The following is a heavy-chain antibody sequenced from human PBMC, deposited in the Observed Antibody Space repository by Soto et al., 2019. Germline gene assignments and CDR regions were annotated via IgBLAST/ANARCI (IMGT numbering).Heavy chain of an antibody. CDR3: ARGILGSGTAKDH. V-gene: IGHV3-74*03. Sequence: EVQLVESGGGLVQPGGSLILSCAASGFTFSNYWMVWVRQAPRKGLVRVSRIIGDGRYTTYADSVKGRFTISRDNAKNTVYLQMNRLRVEDTAVYYCARGILGSGTAKDHWGQGTLVTVSS. CDR1: GFTFSNYW. J-gene: IGHJ4*02. D-gene: IGHD3-10*01. CDR2: IIGDGRYT.